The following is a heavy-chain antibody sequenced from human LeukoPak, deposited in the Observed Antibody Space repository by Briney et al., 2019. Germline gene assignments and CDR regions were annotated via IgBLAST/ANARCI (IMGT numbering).Heavy chain of an antibody. CDR1: GFSFSSYS. J-gene: IGHJ5*02. CDR2: ISSSSSYI. V-gene: IGHV3-21*01. CDR3: ARGDNWKPHWFDP. Sequence: GGSLRLSCAASGFSFSSYSMNWVRQAPGKGLEWVSSISSSSSYIYYADSVKGRFTISRDNAKNSLYLQMNSLRAEDTAVYYCARGDNWKPHWFDPWGQGTLVTVSS. D-gene: IGHD1-20*01.